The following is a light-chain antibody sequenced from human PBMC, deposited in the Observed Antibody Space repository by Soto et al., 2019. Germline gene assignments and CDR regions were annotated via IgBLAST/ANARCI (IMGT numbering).Light chain of an antibody. J-gene: IGKJ1*01. CDR3: QQRSNWPWT. Sequence: EIVLTQSPATLSLSPGERATLSCRASQSFRNQLAWYQQKPGQAPRLLIYDSSNRATGIPGRFSGSGSGTDFTLTISSLEPEEFAVYYCQQRSNWPWTFGQGNKVEIK. V-gene: IGKV3-11*01. CDR2: DSS. CDR1: QSFRNQ.